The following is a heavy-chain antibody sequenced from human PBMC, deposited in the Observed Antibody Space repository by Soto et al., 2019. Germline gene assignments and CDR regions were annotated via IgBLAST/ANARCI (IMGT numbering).Heavy chain of an antibody. J-gene: IGHJ4*02. D-gene: IGHD2-21*02. CDR3: AKHIVVVTAIHHDY. CDR2: ISGSGGST. Sequence: GGSLRLSCAASGFTFSSYAMSWVRQAPGKGLEWVSAISGSGGSTYYADSVKGRFTISRDNSKNTLCLQMNSLRAEDTAVYYCAKHIVVVTAIHHDYWGQGTLVTVSS. CDR1: GFTFSSYA. V-gene: IGHV3-23*01.